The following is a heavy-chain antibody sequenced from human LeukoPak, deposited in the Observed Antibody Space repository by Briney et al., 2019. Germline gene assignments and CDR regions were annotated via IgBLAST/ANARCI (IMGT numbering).Heavy chain of an antibody. D-gene: IGHD6-13*01. CDR2: IYYSGST. V-gene: IGHV4-59*01. J-gene: IGHJ5*02. CDR3: AREIAAGSRGNWFDP. Sequence: SETLSLTCTVSGGSISTYYWSWIRQPPGKGLEWIGYIYYSGSTNYNPSLKSRVTISVDTSKKQFSLKLSSVTAEDTAVYYCAREIAAGSRGNWFDPWGQGTLVTVSS. CDR1: GGSISTYY.